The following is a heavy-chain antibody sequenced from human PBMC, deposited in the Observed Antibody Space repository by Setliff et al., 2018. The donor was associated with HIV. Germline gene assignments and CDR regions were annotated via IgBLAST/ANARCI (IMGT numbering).Heavy chain of an antibody. CDR3: AREWAARYTDNWYEGGQDHYYYYMDV. CDR1: GFTLSNHA. Sequence: GGSLRLSCAASGFTLSNHALNWVRQAPGKGLEWISYISSRSQTIYYADSVKGRFTISRHNAKNSLYLQMNSLRAEDTAVYYCAREWAARYTDNWYEGGQDHYYYYMDVWGRGTTVTVS. V-gene: IGHV3-48*01. J-gene: IGHJ6*03. CDR2: ISSRSQTI. D-gene: IGHD1-1*01.